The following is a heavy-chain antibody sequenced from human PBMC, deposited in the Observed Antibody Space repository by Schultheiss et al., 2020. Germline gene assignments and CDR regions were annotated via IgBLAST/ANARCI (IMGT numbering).Heavy chain of an antibody. CDR2: ISYDGSNK. V-gene: IGHV3-30*18. Sequence: GGSLRLSCAASGFTFSSYGMHWVRQAPGKGLEWVAVISYDGSNKYYADSVKGRFTISRDNSKNTLYLQMNSLRAEDTAVYYCAKTYYYDSSGSPGYFQHWGQGTLVTVSS. J-gene: IGHJ1*01. CDR1: GFTFSSYG. D-gene: IGHD3-22*01. CDR3: AKTYYYDSSGSPGYFQH.